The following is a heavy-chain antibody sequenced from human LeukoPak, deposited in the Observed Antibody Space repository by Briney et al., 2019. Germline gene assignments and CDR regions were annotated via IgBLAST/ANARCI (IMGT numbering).Heavy chain of an antibody. CDR3: ARVGDYVWGSYSP. Sequence: GGSLRLSCAASGFTFSSYSMNWVRQAPGKGLEWVSYISSSSSAIYYADSVKGRFTISRDNAKNSLYLQMNSLRAEDTAVYYCARVGDYVWGSYSPWGQGTLVTVSS. J-gene: IGHJ5*02. D-gene: IGHD3-16*01. V-gene: IGHV3-48*01. CDR1: GFTFSSYS. CDR2: ISSSSSAI.